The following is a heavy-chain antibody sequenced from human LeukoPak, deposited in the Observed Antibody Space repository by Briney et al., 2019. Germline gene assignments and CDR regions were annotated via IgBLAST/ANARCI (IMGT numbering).Heavy chain of an antibody. J-gene: IGHJ6*03. CDR2: ISSSSSYI. Sequence: GGSLRLSCAASGFTFSSYSMNWVRQAPGKGLEWVSSISSSSSYIYYADSVKGRFTISRDNAKNSLYLQMNSLRAEDTAVYYCARDLNYGDYGVYYYYYYYMDVWGKGTTVTISS. D-gene: IGHD4-17*01. CDR1: GFTFSSYS. CDR3: ARDLNYGDYGVYYYYYYYMDV. V-gene: IGHV3-21*01.